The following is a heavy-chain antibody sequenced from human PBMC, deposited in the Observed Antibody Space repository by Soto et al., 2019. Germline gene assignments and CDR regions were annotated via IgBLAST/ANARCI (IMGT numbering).Heavy chain of an antibody. CDR3: ARGQRFSDWFDP. Sequence: PSETLSLTCSVSGGTISGYYWTWIRPPAGKGLEWIGRIYSSGNTKYNPSLQSRVTMSLDTSNNQFSLRLTSVIAADTAVYYCARGQRFSDWFDPWGQGTLVTVS. CDR1: GGTISGYY. CDR2: IYSSGNT. D-gene: IGHD3-3*01. V-gene: IGHV4-4*07. J-gene: IGHJ5*02.